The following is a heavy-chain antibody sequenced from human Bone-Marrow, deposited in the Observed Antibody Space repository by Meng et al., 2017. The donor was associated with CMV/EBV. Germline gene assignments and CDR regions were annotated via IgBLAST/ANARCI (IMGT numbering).Heavy chain of an antibody. Sequence: GESLKISCAASGFTFSSYWMSWVRQAPGKGLEWVANIKQDGSEKYYVDSVKGRFTISRDNAKNSLYLQMNSLRAEDTAVYYCARGDPPIYYFDYWGQGKLVTVSS. D-gene: IGHD3-3*02. V-gene: IGHV3-7*01. CDR1: GFTFSSYW. CDR3: ARGDPPIYYFDY. CDR2: IKQDGSEK. J-gene: IGHJ4*02.